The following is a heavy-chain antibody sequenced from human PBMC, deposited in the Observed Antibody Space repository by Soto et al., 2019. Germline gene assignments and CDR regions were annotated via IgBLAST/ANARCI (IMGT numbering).Heavy chain of an antibody. V-gene: IGHV4-59*01. D-gene: IGHD3-9*01. CDR2: ISSSGTI. Sequence: SETLSLTCSVSGGSIRDYFWTWIRQPPGKGLGWIGYISSSGTINYSSSLKSRVTISLDTSRNRFSLRLSSVTAADTAVYFCARDRKLVIPGNYYYYGMDVWGPGTTVTVS. CDR1: GGSIRDYF. CDR3: ARDRKLVIPGNYYYYGMDV. J-gene: IGHJ6*02.